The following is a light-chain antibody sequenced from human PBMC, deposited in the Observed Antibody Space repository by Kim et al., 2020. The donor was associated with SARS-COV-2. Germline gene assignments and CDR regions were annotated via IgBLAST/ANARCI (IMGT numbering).Light chain of an antibody. CDR1: ESVYSY. J-gene: IGKJ2*01. CDR2: DAS. CDR3: QQRGNWPPYT. Sequence: EIVLTQSPATLSLSPGERATLSCRASESVYSYLAWYQQKPGQAPRLLIYDASNRATGIQARFSGSGSGTDFTLTISSLESEDFAVYYCQQRGNWPPYTFGQGTKLEI. V-gene: IGKV3-11*01.